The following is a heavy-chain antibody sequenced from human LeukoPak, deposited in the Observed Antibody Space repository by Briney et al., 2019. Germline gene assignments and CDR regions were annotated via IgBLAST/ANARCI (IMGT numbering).Heavy chain of an antibody. D-gene: IGHD3-3*01. CDR2: INHSGST. Sequence: SETLSLTCAVYGGSFSGYYWSWIRQPPGKGLEWIGEINHSGSTNYNPSLKSRVTISVDTSKNQFSLKLSSVTAADTAVYYCARLYYDFWSGQYPGWFDPWGQGTLVTVSS. CDR1: GGSFSGYY. J-gene: IGHJ5*02. V-gene: IGHV4-34*01. CDR3: ARLYYDFWSGQYPGWFDP.